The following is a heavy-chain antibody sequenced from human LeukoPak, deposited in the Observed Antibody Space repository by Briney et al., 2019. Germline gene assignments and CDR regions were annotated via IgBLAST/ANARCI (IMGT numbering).Heavy chain of an antibody. D-gene: IGHD3-3*01. CDR3: AKAVTLFGVVWGAYFDY. J-gene: IGHJ4*02. CDR1: GFTFSSYA. Sequence: GGSLRLSCAASGFTFSSYAMSWVRQAPGKGLEWVSAISGSGGSTYYADSVKGRFTISRDNSKNTLYLQTNSLRAEDTAVYYCAKAVTLFGVVWGAYFDYWGQGTLVSVSS. CDR2: ISGSGGST. V-gene: IGHV3-23*01.